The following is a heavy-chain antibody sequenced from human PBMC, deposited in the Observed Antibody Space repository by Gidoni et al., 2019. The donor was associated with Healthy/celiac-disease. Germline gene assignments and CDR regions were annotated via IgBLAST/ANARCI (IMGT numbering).Heavy chain of an antibody. J-gene: IGHJ5*02. D-gene: IGHD2-15*01. V-gene: IGHV1-46*01. Sequence: QVQLVQSGAEVKKPGASVQVSCKASGYTFPSYYMPWVRQAPGHGREWMGIINPSGVSTSYAQKFQGRVTMTRDTSTSTVYMELSSLRSEDTAVYYCARDGEDIGYCSGGSCYPGRPWGQGTLVTVSS. CDR3: ARDGEDIGYCSGGSCYPGRP. CDR1: GYTFPSYY. CDR2: INPSGVST.